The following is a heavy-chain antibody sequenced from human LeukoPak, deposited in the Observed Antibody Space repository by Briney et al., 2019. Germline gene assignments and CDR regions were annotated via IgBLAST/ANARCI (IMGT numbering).Heavy chain of an antibody. CDR1: GFTFSNFA. CDR2: IWSDGSYK. D-gene: IGHD6-13*01. V-gene: IGHV3-30*02. CDR3: AKDRGSSSSAYGMDV. J-gene: IGHJ6*02. Sequence: GGSLRLSCAASGFTFSNFAMHWVRQAPGKGLEGVAVIWSDGSYKNYADSVKGRFTISRDNSQNTLFLQMNSLRAEDTAVYYCAKDRGSSSSAYGMDVWGQGTTVTVSS.